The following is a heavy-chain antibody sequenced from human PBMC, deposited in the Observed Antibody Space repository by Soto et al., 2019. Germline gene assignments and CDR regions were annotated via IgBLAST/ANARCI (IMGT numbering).Heavy chain of an antibody. V-gene: IGHV4-30-2*01. J-gene: IGHJ4*02. Sequence: PSETLSLTCAVAGGSISSGGYYWSWNRQPPGKGLEWIGYIHDSGSTYYNPSLKSRVTISVDRSKNQFSLKLSSVTAAGTAVYYCARGALRWSTSWDFDYWGQGILVTVSS. D-gene: IGHD4-17*01. CDR2: IHDSGST. CDR1: GGSISSGGYY. CDR3: ARGALRWSTSWDFDY.